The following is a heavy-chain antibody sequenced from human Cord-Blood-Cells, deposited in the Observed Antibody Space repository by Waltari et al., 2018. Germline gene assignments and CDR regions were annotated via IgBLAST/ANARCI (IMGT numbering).Heavy chain of an antibody. CDR1: GGSFSGYY. J-gene: IGHJ3*02. CDR2: INHSGST. Sequence: QVQLQQWGAGLLKPSETLSLTCAVYGGSFSGYYWSWIRQPPGKGLEWIGEINHSGSTKYNPSLKMRVTISVDTSKNQFSLKLSSVTAADTAVYYCARVAGCSSTSCYGRAFDIWGQGTMVTVSS. D-gene: IGHD2-2*01. CDR3: ARVAGCSSTSCYGRAFDI. V-gene: IGHV4-34*01.